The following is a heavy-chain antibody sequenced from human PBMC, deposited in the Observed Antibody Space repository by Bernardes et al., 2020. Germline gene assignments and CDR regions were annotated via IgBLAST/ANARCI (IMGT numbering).Heavy chain of an antibody. Sequence: ASVKVSCKASGYTFTSYDINWVRQATGQGLEWMGWMNPNSGNTGYAQKFQGRVTMTRNTSISTAYMELSSLRSEDTAVYYCAAKLQTSIVYYYYYGMDVWGQGTTVTVSS. CDR2: MNPNSGNT. V-gene: IGHV1-8*01. D-gene: IGHD3-22*01. CDR1: GYTFTSYD. CDR3: AAKLQTSIVYYYYYGMDV. J-gene: IGHJ6*02.